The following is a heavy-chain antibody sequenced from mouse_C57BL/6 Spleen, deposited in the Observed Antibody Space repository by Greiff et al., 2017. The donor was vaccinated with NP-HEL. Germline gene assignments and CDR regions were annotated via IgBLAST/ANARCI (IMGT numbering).Heavy chain of an antibody. CDR2: ISSGSSTI. Sequence: EVKVVESGGGLVKPGGSLKLSCAASGFTFSDYGMHWVRQAPEKGLEWVAYISSGSSTIYYADTVKGRFTISRDNAKNTLFLQMTSLRSEDTAMYYCARESLGFDYWGQGTTLTVSS. J-gene: IGHJ2*01. CDR3: ARESLGFDY. D-gene: IGHD4-1*01. V-gene: IGHV5-17*01. CDR1: GFTFSDYG.